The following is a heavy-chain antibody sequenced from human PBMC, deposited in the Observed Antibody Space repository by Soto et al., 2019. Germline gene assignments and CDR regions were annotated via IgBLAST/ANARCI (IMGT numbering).Heavy chain of an antibody. D-gene: IGHD2-21*02. CDR3: ASQFCSGGACFNCFDP. J-gene: IGHJ5*02. CDR1: GGSIRSSLYY. V-gene: IGHV4-30-4*01. CDR2: IFDSGIT. Sequence: QVQLQESGPGLVKPSQTLSLTCTVSGGSIRSSLYYWSWIRQPPGKGLEWLGYIFDSGITHYNPSRKSRVARSVERSKNQSSINLTSVTAADTAVYFCASQFCSGGACFNCFDPWGPGTLVTVSS.